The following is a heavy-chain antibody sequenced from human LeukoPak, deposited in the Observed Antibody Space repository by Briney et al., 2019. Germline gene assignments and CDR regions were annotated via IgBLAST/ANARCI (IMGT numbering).Heavy chain of an antibody. CDR1: GGSFSGYY. CDR2: INHSGST. D-gene: IGHD6-19*01. CDR3: ARVWGYSSGWYLARLDY. J-gene: IGHJ4*02. Sequence: PSETLSLTCAVYGGSFSGYYWSWIRQPPGKGLEWIGEINHSGSTNYNPSLKSRVTISVDTSKNQFSLKLSSVTAADTAVYYCARVWGYSSGWYLARLDYWGQGTLVTVSS. V-gene: IGHV4-34*01.